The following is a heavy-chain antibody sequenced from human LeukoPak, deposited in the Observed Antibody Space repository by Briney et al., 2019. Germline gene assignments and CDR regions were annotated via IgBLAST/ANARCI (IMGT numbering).Heavy chain of an antibody. CDR1: GGSFSGYY. CDR3: ARDGPFIAAAGTPPYYYYYYMDV. J-gene: IGHJ6*03. CDR2: INHSGST. Sequence: SETLSLTCAVYGGSFSGYYWSWIRQPPGKGLEWIGEINHSGSTNYNPSLKSRVTISVDTSKNQFSLKLSSVTAADTAVYYCARDGPFIAAAGTPPYYYYYYMDVWGKGTTVTISS. V-gene: IGHV4-34*01. D-gene: IGHD6-13*01.